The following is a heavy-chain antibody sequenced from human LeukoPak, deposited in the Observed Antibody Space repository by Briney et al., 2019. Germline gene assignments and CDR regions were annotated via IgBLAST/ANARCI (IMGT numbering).Heavy chain of an antibody. CDR1: GFTFDDYA. CDR2: ITWSSGTM. J-gene: IGHJ4*02. CDR3: AKDTRAGVSGSFDY. D-gene: IGHD5-12*01. Sequence: GRSLRLSCTASGFTFDDYAMHWVRQAPGKGLEWVSGITWSSGTMVYADSVKGRFTISRDNAKSSLYLQMNSLRDEDTALYYCAKDTRAGVSGSFDYWGQGTLVTVSS. V-gene: IGHV3-9*01.